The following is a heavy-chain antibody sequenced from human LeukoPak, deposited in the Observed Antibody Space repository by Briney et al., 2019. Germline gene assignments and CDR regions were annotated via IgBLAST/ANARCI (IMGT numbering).Heavy chain of an antibody. Sequence: GRSLRLSCAASGFTFSSYAMHWVRQAPRKGLEWVAVISYDGSNKYYADSVKGRFTISRDNSKNTLYLQMNSLRAEDTAVYYCARTMIPEGRGAFDIWGQGTMVTVSS. D-gene: IGHD3-22*01. J-gene: IGHJ3*02. CDR1: GFTFSSYA. V-gene: IGHV3-30-3*01. CDR2: ISYDGSNK. CDR3: ARTMIPEGRGAFDI.